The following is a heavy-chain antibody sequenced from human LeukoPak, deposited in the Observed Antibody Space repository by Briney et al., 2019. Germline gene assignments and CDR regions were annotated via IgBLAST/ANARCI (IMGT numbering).Heavy chain of an antibody. J-gene: IGHJ3*02. CDR1: GFIFSSYA. V-gene: IGHV3-23*01. D-gene: IGHD3-10*01. CDR2: ISGSGGRT. CDR3: AKETSRGTSGSPPDI. Sequence: PGGSLRLSCAASGFIFSSYAMSWVRQAPGKGLEWVSVISGSGGRTYYADSVKGRFTISRDNSKNTMYLQMNSLRVEDTAVYYCAKETSRGTSGSPPDIWGQGTMVTVSS.